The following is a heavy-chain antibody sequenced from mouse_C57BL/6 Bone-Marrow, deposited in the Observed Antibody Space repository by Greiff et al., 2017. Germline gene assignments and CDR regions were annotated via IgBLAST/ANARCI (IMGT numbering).Heavy chain of an antibody. J-gene: IGHJ2*01. V-gene: IGHV1-81*01. CDR2: IYPRSGNT. Sequence: VMLVESGAELARPGASVKLSCKASGYTFTSYGISWVKQRTGQGLEWIGEIYPRSGNTYYNDKFKGKATLTADKSSSTAYMELRRLTSEDSAVYFCAIRLYYFDYWGQGTTLTVSS. CDR1: GYTFTSYG. D-gene: IGHD1-1*01. CDR3: AIRLYYFDY.